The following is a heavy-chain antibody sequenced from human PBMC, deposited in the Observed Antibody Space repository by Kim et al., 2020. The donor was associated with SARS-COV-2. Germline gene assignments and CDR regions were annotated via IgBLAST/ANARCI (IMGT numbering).Heavy chain of an antibody. V-gene: IGHV1-69*01. D-gene: IGHD2-15*01. Sequence: AQKVQGRVTITADESTSTAYMEVSSLRSEDTAVYYCARGRQVAETKSFDYWGQGTLVTVSS. J-gene: IGHJ4*02. CDR3: ARGRQVAETKSFDY.